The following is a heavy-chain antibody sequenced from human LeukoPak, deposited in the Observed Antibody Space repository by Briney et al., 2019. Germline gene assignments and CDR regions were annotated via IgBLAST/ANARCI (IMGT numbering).Heavy chain of an antibody. CDR1: GFTFSSYG. CDR2: IWYDGSNK. Sequence: PGGSLRLSCAASGFTFSSYGMHWVRQAPGKGLEWVAVIWYDGSNKYYVDSVKGRFTISRDNFKNTVYLEMNSLRAEDTAVYYCARDRRLGGSQIDYWGQGTVVTVSS. CDR3: ARDRRLGGSQIDY. V-gene: IGHV3-33*01. D-gene: IGHD1-26*01. J-gene: IGHJ4*02.